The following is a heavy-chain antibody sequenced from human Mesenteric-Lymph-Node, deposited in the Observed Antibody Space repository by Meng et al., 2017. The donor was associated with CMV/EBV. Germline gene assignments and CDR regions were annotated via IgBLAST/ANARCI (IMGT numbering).Heavy chain of an antibody. Sequence: ASGFTFSSYAMHWVRQAPGKGLEWVAVISYDGSNKYYADSVKGRFTISRDNSKNTLYLQMNSLRAEDTAVYYCARGEPKYYYDPPHYWGQGTLVTVSS. D-gene: IGHD3-22*01. J-gene: IGHJ4*02. CDR1: GFTFSSYA. CDR2: ISYDGSNK. V-gene: IGHV3-30*04. CDR3: ARGEPKYYYDPPHY.